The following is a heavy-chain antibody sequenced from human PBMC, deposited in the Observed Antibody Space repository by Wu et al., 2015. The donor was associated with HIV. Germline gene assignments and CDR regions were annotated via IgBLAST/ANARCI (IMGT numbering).Heavy chain of an antibody. CDR2: ISPSGGAT. CDR1: GYIFTDFY. V-gene: IGHV1-2*02. CDR3: ARDATPITTEFDY. Sequence: VQLVQSGAEVKEPGASVKVSCTPSGYIFTDFYLHWVRQAPGQGPEWMGWISPSGGATIYAEAFEGRVTVTTDTSMKTVYMELESLTSGDTAMYFCARDATPITTEFDYWGQGTLITVSS. J-gene: IGHJ4*02. D-gene: IGHD4-11*01.